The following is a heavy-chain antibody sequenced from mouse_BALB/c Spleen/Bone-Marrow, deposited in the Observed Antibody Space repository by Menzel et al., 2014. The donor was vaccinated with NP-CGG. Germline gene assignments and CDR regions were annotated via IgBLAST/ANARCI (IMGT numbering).Heavy chain of an antibody. V-gene: IGHV3-8*02. D-gene: IGHD2-3*01. J-gene: IGHJ2*01. CDR2: ISYSGST. CDR1: GYSITSGY. Sequence: EVKLEESGPSLVKPSQPLSLPCSVTGYSITSGYWNWIRKFPGNKLECMGYISYSGSTYYSPSLKSRISITRDTSKNXYYLQLNSVTTEDTATYYCATYDGYYFDYWGQGTTLTVSS. CDR3: ATYDGYYFDY.